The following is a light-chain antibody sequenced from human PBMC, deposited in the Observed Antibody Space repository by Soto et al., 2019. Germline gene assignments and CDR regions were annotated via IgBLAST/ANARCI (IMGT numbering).Light chain of an antibody. J-gene: IGLJ1*01. CDR2: SVS. V-gene: IGLV2-14*01. CDR1: SSHIGAYDH. Sequence: ALTQPASASGSPGQSITISCSGTSSHIGAYDHVAWFQQFPGKTPKLIIYSVSNRPSGVSYRFSGSKSGNTASLTISGLQAEDEADYYCISYTVSRSYVFGTGTKVTLL. CDR3: ISYTVSRSYV.